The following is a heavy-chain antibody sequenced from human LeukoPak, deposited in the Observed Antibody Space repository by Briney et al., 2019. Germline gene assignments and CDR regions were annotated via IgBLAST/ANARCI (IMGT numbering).Heavy chain of an antibody. Sequence: PSETLSLTCTVSGGSTSRSRYYWGWVRQPPGKGLEWIGSIYYSGSTYYNPSLKSRVTISLDTSKNQFSLNLTSVTAADTAVYYCARLKVRGAFDYWGQGTLVTVSS. CDR1: GGSTSRSRYY. CDR2: IYYSGST. V-gene: IGHV4-39*07. J-gene: IGHJ4*02. D-gene: IGHD3-10*01. CDR3: ARLKVRGAFDY.